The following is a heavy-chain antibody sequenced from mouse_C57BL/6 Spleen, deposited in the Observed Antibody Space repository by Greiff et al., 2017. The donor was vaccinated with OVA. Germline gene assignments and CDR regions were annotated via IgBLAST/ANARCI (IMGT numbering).Heavy chain of an antibody. CDR2: ISDGGSYT. J-gene: IGHJ2*01. D-gene: IGHD1-1*01. CDR3: ARATVVDYFDY. V-gene: IGHV5-4*01. CDR1: GFTFSSYA. Sequence: EVHLVESGGGLVKPGGSLKLSCAASGFTFSSYAMSWVRQTPEKRLEWVATISDGGSYTYYPDNVKGRFTISRDNAKNNLYLQMSHLKSEDTAMYYCARATVVDYFDYWGQGTTLTVSS.